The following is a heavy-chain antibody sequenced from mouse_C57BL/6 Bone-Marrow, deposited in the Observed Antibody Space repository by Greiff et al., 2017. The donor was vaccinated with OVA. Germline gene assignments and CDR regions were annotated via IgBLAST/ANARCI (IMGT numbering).Heavy chain of an antibody. CDR2: INPSSGYT. CDR3: AKESYGNHWYFDV. CDR1: GYTFTSYT. J-gene: IGHJ1*03. V-gene: IGHV1-4*01. D-gene: IGHD2-10*02. Sequence: VKLQESGAELARPGASVKMSCKASGYTFTSYTMHWVKQRPGQGLEWIGYINPSSGYTKYNQKFKDKATLTADKSSSTAYMQLSSLTSEDSAVYYCAKESYGNHWYFDVWGTGTTVTVSS.